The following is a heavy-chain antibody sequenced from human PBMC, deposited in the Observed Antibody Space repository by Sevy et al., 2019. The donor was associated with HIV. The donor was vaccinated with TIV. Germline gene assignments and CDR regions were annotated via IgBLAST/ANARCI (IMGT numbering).Heavy chain of an antibody. J-gene: IGHJ4*02. CDR2: IYPGDSDV. Sequence: RGESRKISCKGSGYSFTRYWIAWGRQMPGKGLEWMGIIYPGDSDVRYSPSFQGQVTISADKSIGTAYLQWRSMKASDTAMYYCARTPQTPTYYPGSGSYAFDYWGQGTLVTVSS. D-gene: IGHD3-10*01. V-gene: IGHV5-51*01. CDR3: ARTPQTPTYYPGSGSYAFDY. CDR1: GYSFTRYW.